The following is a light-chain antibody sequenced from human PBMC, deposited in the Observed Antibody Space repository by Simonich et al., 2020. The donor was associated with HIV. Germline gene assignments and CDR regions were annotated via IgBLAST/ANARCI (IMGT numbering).Light chain of an antibody. J-gene: IGKJ3*01. V-gene: IGKV4-1*01. CDR3: HQYYSTPVT. Sequence: DIVMTQSPDSLAVSLGERATINCKSSQSVLYSSNNKNYLAWYQQKPGQPPKLLIYWASTRESGVPDRFSGSGSGPDFTLTISSLQAEDVAVYYCHQYYSTPVTFGPGTKVDIK. CDR2: WAS. CDR1: QSVLYSSNNKNY.